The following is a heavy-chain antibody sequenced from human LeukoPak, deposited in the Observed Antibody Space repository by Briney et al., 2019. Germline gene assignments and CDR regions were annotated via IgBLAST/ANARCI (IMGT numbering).Heavy chain of an antibody. D-gene: IGHD4-17*01. CDR3: ARAANYGYYCRFDP. CDR1: GGSISSYY. V-gene: IGHV4-59*01. J-gene: IGHJ5*02. Sequence: KPSETLSLTCTVSGGSISSYYWSWIRQPPGKGLEWIGYIYYSGSTNYNPSLKSRVTISVDTSKNQFSLKLSSVTAADTAVYYCARAANYGYYCRFDPWGQGTLVTVSS. CDR2: IYYSGST.